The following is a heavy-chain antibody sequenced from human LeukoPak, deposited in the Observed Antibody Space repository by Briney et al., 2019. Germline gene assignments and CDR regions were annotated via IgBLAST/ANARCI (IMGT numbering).Heavy chain of an antibody. CDR1: GFTFSIYS. CDR2: IDSSSYNI. CDR3: ARDLAYYYDRNYD. Sequence: GGSLRLSCAASGFTFSIYSMNWVRQAPGKGLERVSSIDSSSYNIYYADSVKGRFTISRDNAQSSVFLQMNSLRAEDTAVYYCARDLAYYYDRNYDWGQGTLVTASS. V-gene: IGHV3-21*01. J-gene: IGHJ4*02. D-gene: IGHD3-22*01.